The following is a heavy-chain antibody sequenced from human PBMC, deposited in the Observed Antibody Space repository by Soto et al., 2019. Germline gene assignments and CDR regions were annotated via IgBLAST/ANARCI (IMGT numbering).Heavy chain of an antibody. CDR1: GGTFSSYA. Sequence: QVQLVQSGAEVKKPGSSVKVSCKASGGTFSSYAISWVRQAPGQGLEWMGGIIPICGTANYAQKFQGRVTITADKSTGTAYMELSSLRAEDTAVYYCARGGQMATIGGPFDYWGQGTLVTVAS. CDR3: ARGGQMATIGGPFDY. D-gene: IGHD5-12*01. V-gene: IGHV1-69*06. CDR2: IIPICGTA. J-gene: IGHJ4*02.